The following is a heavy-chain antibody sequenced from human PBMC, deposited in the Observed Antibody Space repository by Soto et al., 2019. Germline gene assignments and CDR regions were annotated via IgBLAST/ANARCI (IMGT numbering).Heavy chain of an antibody. V-gene: IGHV3-13*01. CDR2: IGTAGDT. CDR1: GFTFSSYD. Sequence: GGSLRLSCAASGFTFSSYDMHWVRQATGKGLEWVSAIGTAGDTYYPGSVKGRFTISRENAKNSLYLQMNSLRAEDTAVYYCARALESRSGYYFHYWGQGTLVTVSS. D-gene: IGHD3-22*01. J-gene: IGHJ4*02. CDR3: ARALESRSGYYFHY.